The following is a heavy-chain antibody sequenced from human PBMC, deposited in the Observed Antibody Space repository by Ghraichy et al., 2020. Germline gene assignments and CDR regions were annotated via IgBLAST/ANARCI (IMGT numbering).Heavy chain of an antibody. D-gene: IGHD3-3*01. V-gene: IGHV4-31*03. CDR3: ARYYDFWSGYYIDY. J-gene: IGHJ4*02. CDR2: IYYSGST. CDR1: GGSISSGGYY. Sequence: SETLSLTCTVSGGSISSGGYYWSWIRQHPGKGLEWIGYIYYSGSTYYNPSLKSRVTISVDTSKNQFSLKLSSVTAADTAVYYCARYYDFWSGYYIDYWGQGTLVTVSS.